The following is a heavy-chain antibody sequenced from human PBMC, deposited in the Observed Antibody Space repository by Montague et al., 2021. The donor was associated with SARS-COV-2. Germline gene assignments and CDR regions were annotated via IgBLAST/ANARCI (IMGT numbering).Heavy chain of an antibody. CDR2: IYYTGNT. J-gene: IGHJ4*02. Sequence: SETLSLTCNVSGGSISSYYWSWIRQPPGKGLEWIGYIYYTGNTYYNPSLKSRIILSADTSKNHFSLKLSSVTAADTAVYYCARGYKWSWYFDHWGQGTLVTVSS. CDR3: ARGYKWSWYFDH. CDR1: GGSISSYY. V-gene: IGHV4-59*01. D-gene: IGHD1-20*01.